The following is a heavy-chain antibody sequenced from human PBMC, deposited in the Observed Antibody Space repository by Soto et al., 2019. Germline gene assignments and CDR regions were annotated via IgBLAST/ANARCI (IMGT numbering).Heavy chain of an antibody. Sequence: GGSLRLSCAASGFTFSSYAMSWVRQAPGKGLEWVSSISGSGGSTYYADSVKGRFTISRDNSMNTLNLQMNSLRAEDTAVYYCASAAREYYYYGMDVWGQGTTVTVSS. CDR1: GFTFSSYA. J-gene: IGHJ6*02. V-gene: IGHV3-23*01. CDR2: ISGSGGST. CDR3: ASAAREYYYYGMDV.